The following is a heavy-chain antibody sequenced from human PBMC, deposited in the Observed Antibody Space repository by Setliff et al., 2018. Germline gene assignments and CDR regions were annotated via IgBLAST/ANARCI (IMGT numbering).Heavy chain of an antibody. J-gene: IGHJ3*02. V-gene: IGHV3-7*01. CDR3: AKSPANGGLDAFYI. D-gene: IGHD6-25*01. CDR1: GFTLSNYW. CDR2: IKQDSTEK. Sequence: GGSLRLSCVDSGFTLSNYWMTWVRQPPGKGLEWVANIKQDSTEKYYVDSVRGRFTISRDNAKNSMYLQMNSLRADDTAVYYCAKSPANGGLDAFYIWGQGTMVTVSS.